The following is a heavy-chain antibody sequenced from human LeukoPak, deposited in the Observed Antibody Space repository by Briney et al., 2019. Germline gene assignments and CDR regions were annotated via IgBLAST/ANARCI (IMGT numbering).Heavy chain of an antibody. CDR1: GASIRSYY. Sequence: SETLSLTCTVSGASIRSYYWSWIRQPAGKGLEWIGRIVPSGSTNYNPSLKSRVTMSVDTSKNHFSLKLNSVTAADTAVYYCAKEGAAPGPDFDYWGQGTLVIVSS. CDR3: AKEGAAPGPDFDY. V-gene: IGHV4-4*07. CDR2: IVPSGST. D-gene: IGHD6-13*01. J-gene: IGHJ4*02.